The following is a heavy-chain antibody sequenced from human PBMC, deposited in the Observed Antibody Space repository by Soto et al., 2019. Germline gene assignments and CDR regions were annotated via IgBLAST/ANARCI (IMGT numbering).Heavy chain of an antibody. V-gene: IGHV4-4*02. CDR3: ARVRPGCSANNCYFDP. J-gene: IGHJ5*01. CDR1: GGSVRAPDW. Sequence: SETLSLTCTLSGGSVRAPDWWNWVRQSPDKGLEWIAEVHISGHSNYNPSLRSRVSVSIDSSKNQFYLNLNSVTAADTAIYYCARVRPGCSANNCYFDPWGQGTQVTVSS. D-gene: IGHD1-1*01. CDR2: VHISGHS.